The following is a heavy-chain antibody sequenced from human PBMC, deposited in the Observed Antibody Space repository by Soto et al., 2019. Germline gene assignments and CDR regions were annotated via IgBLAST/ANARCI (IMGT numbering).Heavy chain of an antibody. Sequence: ASVKVSCKASGYTFTXYAMYWVRQAPGQGLEWMGWINTNTGNPTYAQGFTGRFVFSLDTSVSTAYLQICSLKAEDTAVYYCTSKKGVAVAFYWGQGTLVTVSS. D-gene: IGHD6-19*01. V-gene: IGHV7-4-1*01. CDR1: GYTFTXYA. CDR2: INTNTGNP. J-gene: IGHJ4*02. CDR3: TSKKGVAVAFY.